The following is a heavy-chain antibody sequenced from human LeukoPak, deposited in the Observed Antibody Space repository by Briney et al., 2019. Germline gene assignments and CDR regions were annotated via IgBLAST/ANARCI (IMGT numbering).Heavy chain of an antibody. J-gene: IGHJ3*02. D-gene: IGHD3-9*01. CDR3: ARDGDPVYYDILTGYYIGAFDI. V-gene: IGHV4-59*01. Sequence: SQTLSLTCTVSGGSISSYYWSWIRQPPGKGLEWIGYIYYSGSTNYNPSLKSRVTISVDTSKNQLSLKLSSVTAADTAVYYCARDGDPVYYDILTGYYIGAFDIWGQGTMVTVSS. CDR1: GGSISSYY. CDR2: IYYSGST.